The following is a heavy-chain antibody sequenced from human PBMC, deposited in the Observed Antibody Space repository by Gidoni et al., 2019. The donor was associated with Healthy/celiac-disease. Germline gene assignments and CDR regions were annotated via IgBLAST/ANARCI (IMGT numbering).Heavy chain of an antibody. D-gene: IGHD2-2*01. CDR1: GYTFTGYY. V-gene: IGHV1-2*04. Sequence: QVQLVQSGAEVKKPGASVKVSCKASGYTFTGYYLHWVRQAPGQGLEWMRWINPNSGGTNYAQKFQGWVTMTRDTSISTAYMELSRLRSDDTAVYYCARGSCSSTSCDAFDIWGQGTMVTVSS. J-gene: IGHJ3*02. CDR3: ARGSCSSTSCDAFDI. CDR2: INPNSGGT.